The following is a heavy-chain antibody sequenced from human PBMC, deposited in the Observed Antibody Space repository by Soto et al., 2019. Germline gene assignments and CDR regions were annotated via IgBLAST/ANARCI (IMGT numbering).Heavy chain of an antibody. CDR2: IKQDGSEK. V-gene: IGHV3-7*01. CDR3: ARGSIAARPKYGMDV. J-gene: IGHJ6*02. CDR1: GFTFSSYW. D-gene: IGHD6-6*01. Sequence: GGSLRLSCAASGFTFSSYWMSWVRQAPGKGLEWVANIKQDGSEKYYVDSVKGRFTISRDNAKNSLYLQMNSLRAEDTAVYYCARGSIAARPKYGMDVWGQGTTVTVSS.